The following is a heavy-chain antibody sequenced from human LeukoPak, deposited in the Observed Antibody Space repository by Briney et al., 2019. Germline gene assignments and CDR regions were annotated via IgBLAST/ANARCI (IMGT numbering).Heavy chain of an antibody. CDR3: ARDYVWGSYPGY. J-gene: IGHJ4*02. Sequence: PGGSLRLSRAASGFTVSSNYMSWVRQAPGKGLEWVSVIYSGGSTYYADSVKGRFTISRDNSKNTLYLQMNSLRAEDTAVYYCARDYVWGSYPGYWGQGTLVTVSS. CDR2: IYSGGST. CDR1: GFTVSSNY. D-gene: IGHD3-16*02. V-gene: IGHV3-66*01.